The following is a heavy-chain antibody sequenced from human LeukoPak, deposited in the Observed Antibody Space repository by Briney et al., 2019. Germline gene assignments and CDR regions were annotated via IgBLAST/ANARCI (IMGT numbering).Heavy chain of an antibody. D-gene: IGHD1-26*01. V-gene: IGHV3-43*02. CDR2: INRDGGST. J-gene: IGHJ4*02. CDR1: GFTFDDYG. CDR3: ARDMPYSGSYYLDY. Sequence: GGSLRLSCAASGFTFDDYGMHWVRQVPGRGLEWVSLINRDGGSTYYADSVKGRFTISRDHSKSSLYLQMNSLRTDDTALYYCARDMPYSGSYYLDYWGQGTLVTVSS.